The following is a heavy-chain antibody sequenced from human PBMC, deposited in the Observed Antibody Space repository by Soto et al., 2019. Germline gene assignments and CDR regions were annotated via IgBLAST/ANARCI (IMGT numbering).Heavy chain of an antibody. Sequence: QVQLVQSGAEVKKPGASVKVSCKASGYTFTSFGISWVRQAPGQGLEWMGWISGDSGNTNYAQNLQGRVTMTTDTSTTTAYRELRGLRSDDTAVYYCARGGYCRGGGCLEFDPWGHGTLVTVSS. CDR1: GYTFTSFG. V-gene: IGHV1-18*01. CDR3: ARGGYCRGGGCLEFDP. CDR2: ISGDSGNT. J-gene: IGHJ5*02. D-gene: IGHD2-15*01.